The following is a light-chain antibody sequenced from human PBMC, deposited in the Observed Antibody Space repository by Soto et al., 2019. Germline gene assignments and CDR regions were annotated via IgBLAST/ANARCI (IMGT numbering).Light chain of an antibody. CDR1: QSISNY. Sequence: DIHMTQSPSSLSASVGDRVTITCRASQSISNYVNWYQQKPGEAPELLLFGVSSLQSGVPSRFSGSGSGTDFTLKISGLQPEDFATHYCQQSFSPPWTFGQGTKVDVK. CDR2: GVS. V-gene: IGKV1-39*01. CDR3: QQSFSPPWT. J-gene: IGKJ1*01.